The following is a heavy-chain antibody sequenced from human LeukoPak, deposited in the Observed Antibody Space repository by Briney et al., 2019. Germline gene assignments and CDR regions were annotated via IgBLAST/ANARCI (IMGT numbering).Heavy chain of an antibody. J-gene: IGHJ4*02. CDR3: AREEPAGSIDY. D-gene: IGHD1-14*01. CDR1: GFVFNSHP. CDR2: ISGTGHNT. Sequence: GGALRLSCAASGFVFNSHPMHWVRQPPGKGLECVSAISGTGHNTYYANSVKGRFTISRDNSRNTLYLQMGSLRAEDTALYYCAREEPAGSIDYWGQGTLVTVSS. V-gene: IGHV3-64*01.